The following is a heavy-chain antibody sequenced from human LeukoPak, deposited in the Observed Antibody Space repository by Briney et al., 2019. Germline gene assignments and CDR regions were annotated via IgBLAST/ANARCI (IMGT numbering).Heavy chain of an antibody. CDR2: IIPIFGTA. J-gene: IGHJ1*01. V-gene: IGHV1-69*13. CDR1: EYTFTDFY. D-gene: IGHD2-2*01. Sequence: SVKVSCKASEYTFTDFYMHWVRQAPGQGLEWMGGIIPIFGTANYAQKFQGRVTITADESTSTAYMELSSLRSEDTAVYYCARVVPAAEYFQHWGQGTLVTVSS. CDR3: ARVVPAAEYFQH.